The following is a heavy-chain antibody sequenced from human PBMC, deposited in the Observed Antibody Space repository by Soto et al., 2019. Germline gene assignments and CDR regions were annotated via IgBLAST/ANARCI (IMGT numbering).Heavy chain of an antibody. CDR1: GFDFSTYS. Sequence: EVQLVESGGGLVQPGGSLRLSCAASGFDFSTYSINWVRQATGKGLEWVSYISRSSTTMYFADSLKGRFTISRDNAKNSVFLQMSSLRAEDTGVYYCARDGIYSNYASHFFYMDVWGKGTTVTVSS. CDR3: ARDGIYSNYASHFFYMDV. V-gene: IGHV3-48*01. J-gene: IGHJ6*03. CDR2: ISRSSTTM. D-gene: IGHD4-4*01.